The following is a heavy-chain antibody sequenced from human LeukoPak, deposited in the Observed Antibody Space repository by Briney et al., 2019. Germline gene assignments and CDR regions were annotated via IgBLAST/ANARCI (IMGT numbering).Heavy chain of an antibody. V-gene: IGHV4-30-4*01. CDR3: ARDSYYDSSGYQG. Sequence: PSETLSLTCTVSGGSISSGDYYWSWIRQPPGKGLEWIGYIYYSGSTYCNPSLKSRVTISVDTSKNQFSLKLSSVTAADTAVYYCARDSYYDSSGYQGWGQGTLVTVSS. CDR2: IYYSGST. CDR1: GGSISSGDYY. D-gene: IGHD3-22*01. J-gene: IGHJ4*02.